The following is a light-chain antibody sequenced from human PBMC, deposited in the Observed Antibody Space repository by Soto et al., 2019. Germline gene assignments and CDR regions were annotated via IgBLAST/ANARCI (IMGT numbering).Light chain of an antibody. J-gene: IGKJ1*01. CDR1: QSISSW. V-gene: IGKV1-5*01. CDR2: DAS. CDR3: QQYNSYPWT. Sequence: DIQMTQSPSTLSASVVDRATITCLASQSISSWLAWYQQKPGKAPKLLIYDASSLESGVPSRFSGSGSGTEFTLTISSLQPDDFATYYCQQYNSYPWTFGQGTKVDIK.